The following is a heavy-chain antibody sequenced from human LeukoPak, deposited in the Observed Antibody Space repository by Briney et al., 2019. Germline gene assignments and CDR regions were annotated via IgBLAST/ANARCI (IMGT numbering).Heavy chain of an antibody. J-gene: IGHJ4*02. CDR3: AKDQSRYFAPFDY. CDR1: GFTFSNYG. V-gene: IGHV3-30*02. Sequence: GGSLRLSCAASGFTFSNYGMHWVRQAPGKGLEWVAFIPYDGSNKYYADSVQGRFTISIDNSKDTLYLQMNSLRAEDTAVYYCAKDQSRYFAPFDYWGQGNLVTVSS. D-gene: IGHD3-9*01. CDR2: IPYDGSNK.